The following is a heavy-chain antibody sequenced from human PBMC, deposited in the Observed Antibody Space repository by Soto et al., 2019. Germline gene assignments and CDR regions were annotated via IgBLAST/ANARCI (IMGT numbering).Heavy chain of an antibody. V-gene: IGHV4-31*03. CDR3: AKSLTIYADFDC. CDR2: IHYSGNT. Sequence: QVQLQESGPGLVKPSETLSLTCTVSGGSISSSGYYWSWIRQNPGKGLEWIGYIHYSGNTYYNPSLKSRVTISVDTSKNQFSLRLSSVTAADTAVYYCAKSLTIYADFDCWGQGTLVTVSS. CDR1: GGSISSSGYY. D-gene: IGHD3-9*01. J-gene: IGHJ4*02.